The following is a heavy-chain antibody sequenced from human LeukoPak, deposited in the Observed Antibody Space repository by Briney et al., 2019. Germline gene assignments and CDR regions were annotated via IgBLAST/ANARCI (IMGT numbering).Heavy chain of an antibody. CDR1: GVSISSYY. Sequence: PSETLSLTCTVSGVSISSYYWSWIRQPPGKGLEWIGYIYYSGSTNYNPSLKSRVTISVDTSKNQFSLKLSSVTAADTAVYYCARGRFHIAAAGGSWFDPWGQGTLVTVSS. D-gene: IGHD6-13*01. V-gene: IGHV4-59*01. CDR2: IYYSGST. J-gene: IGHJ5*02. CDR3: ARGRFHIAAAGGSWFDP.